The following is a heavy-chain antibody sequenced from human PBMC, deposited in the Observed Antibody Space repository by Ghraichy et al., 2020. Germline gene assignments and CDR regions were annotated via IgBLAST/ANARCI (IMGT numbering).Heavy chain of an antibody. CDR1: GFTFSSYG. J-gene: IGHJ4*02. Sequence: GESLNISCAASGFTFSSYGMHWVRQAPGKGLEWVAFIRYDGSNKYYADSVKGRFTISRDSSKNTLYLQMNSLRAEDTAVYYCAKDLDHYYYDSSGAYFDYWGQGTLVTVSS. CDR2: IRYDGSNK. CDR3: AKDLDHYYYDSSGAYFDY. V-gene: IGHV3-30*02. D-gene: IGHD3-22*01.